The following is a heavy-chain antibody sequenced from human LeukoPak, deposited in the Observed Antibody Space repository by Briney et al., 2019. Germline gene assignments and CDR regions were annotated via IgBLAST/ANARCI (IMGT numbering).Heavy chain of an antibody. Sequence: GGSLRLSCAASGFTLSPYGMNWVRQAPGKGLVWVSRIKSDGTSTNYADSVKGRFTISRDNAKNTLHLQMNSLRADDTAVYYCAKGGASLFDYWGQGTLVTVSS. V-gene: IGHV3-74*01. D-gene: IGHD1-26*01. CDR1: GFTLSPYG. CDR2: IKSDGTST. CDR3: AKGGASLFDY. J-gene: IGHJ4*02.